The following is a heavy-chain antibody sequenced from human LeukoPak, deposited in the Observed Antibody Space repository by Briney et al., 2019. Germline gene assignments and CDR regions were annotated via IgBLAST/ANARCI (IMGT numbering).Heavy chain of an antibody. CDR2: INPNSGGT. J-gene: IGHJ5*02. CDR3: ARAHPYSSSSLVWFDP. V-gene: IGHV1-2*02. Sequence: GASVKISCKASGYTFTGYYMHWVRQAPGQGLEWMGWINPNSGGTNYAQKFQGRVTMTRDTSISTAYMELSSLRSEDTAVYYCARAHPYSSSSLVWFDPWGQGTLVTVSS. CDR1: GYTFTGYY. D-gene: IGHD6-6*01.